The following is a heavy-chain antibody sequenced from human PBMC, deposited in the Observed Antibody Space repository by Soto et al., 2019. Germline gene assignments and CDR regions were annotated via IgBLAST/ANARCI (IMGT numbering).Heavy chain of an antibody. CDR2: ISYDGSNK. V-gene: IGHV3-30-3*01. CDR1: GFTFSSYA. J-gene: IGHJ4*02. Sequence: PGGSLRLSCAASGFTFSSYAMHWVRQAPGKGLEWVAVISYDGSNKYYADSVKGRFTISRDNSKNTLYLQMNSLRAEDTAVYYCARDWTTVTVVPFDYWGQGTLVTVSS. CDR3: ARDWTTVTVVPFDY. D-gene: IGHD4-17*01.